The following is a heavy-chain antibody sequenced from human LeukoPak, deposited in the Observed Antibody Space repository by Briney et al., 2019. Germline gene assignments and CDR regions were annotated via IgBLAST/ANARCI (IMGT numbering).Heavy chain of an antibody. D-gene: IGHD3-22*01. V-gene: IGHV4-59*01. Sequence: MSSETLSLTCTVSGGSISSYYWSWIRQPPGKGLEGIGYIYYSGSTNYNPSLKSRVTISVDTSKNQFSLKLSSVTAADTAVYYCARVRYYDSSGYYYVDAFDIWGQGTMVTVSS. CDR2: IYYSGST. CDR1: GGSISSYY. CDR3: ARVRYYDSSGYYYVDAFDI. J-gene: IGHJ3*02.